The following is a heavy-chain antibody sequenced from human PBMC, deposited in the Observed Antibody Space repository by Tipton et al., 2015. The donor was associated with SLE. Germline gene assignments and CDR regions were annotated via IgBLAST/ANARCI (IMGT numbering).Heavy chain of an antibody. CDR2: ISWNSGNI. J-gene: IGHJ4*02. D-gene: IGHD6-13*01. CDR3: ATEGQQLVYPGY. Sequence: SLRLSCAASGFIFDDYALHWVRQAPGKGLEWVSGISWNSGNIGYADSVKGRFTISRDNAKNSLYLQMNSLRVEDTAVYYCATEGQQLVYPGYWGQGTLVIVSS. CDR1: GFIFDDYA. V-gene: IGHV3-9*01.